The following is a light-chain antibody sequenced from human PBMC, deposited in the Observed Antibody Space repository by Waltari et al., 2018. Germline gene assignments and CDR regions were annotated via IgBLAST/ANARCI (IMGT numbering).Light chain of an antibody. CDR3: MQATNWPLT. V-gene: IGKV2-30*02. CDR2: KVS. CDR1: QSLVHTDGHTY. Sequence: DVVMTQSPLSLPVSLGPPASTSCTSSQSLVHTDGHTYLNWFQQRPGQSPRQLIYKVSNRDSGVPDRFSGSGSDTAFTLKISRVEAEDVGIYYCMQATNWPLTFGQGTKVEIQ. J-gene: IGKJ1*01.